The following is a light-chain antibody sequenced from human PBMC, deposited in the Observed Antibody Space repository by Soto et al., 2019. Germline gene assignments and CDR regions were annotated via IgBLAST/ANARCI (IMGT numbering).Light chain of an antibody. Sequence: QSVLTQPPSVSGAPGQSVTISCTGSRSNIGAGYDVHWYQQLPGTAPKLLIYGNSNRPSGVPDRFSGSKSGTSASLAITGLQAEDEADYYCQSYYSSLSGDVFGTGTKPTVL. CDR2: GNS. CDR3: QSYYSSLSGDV. J-gene: IGLJ1*01. CDR1: RSNIGAGYD. V-gene: IGLV1-40*01.